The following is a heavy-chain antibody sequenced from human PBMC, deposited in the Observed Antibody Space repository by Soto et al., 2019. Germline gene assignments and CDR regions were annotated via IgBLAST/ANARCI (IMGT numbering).Heavy chain of an antibody. CDR3: ASIVVPAAPFDY. V-gene: IGHV4-31*03. J-gene: IGHJ4*02. D-gene: IGHD2-2*01. CDR2: IYYSGST. Sequence: QVQLQESGPGLVKPSQTLSLTCTVSGDSISSGGYYWSWIRQHPGKGLEWIGYIYYSGSTYYNPSIKSRVTIPVDTSKNQFSLKLSSVTAADTAVYYCASIVVPAAPFDYWGQGTLATVSS. CDR1: GDSISSGGYY.